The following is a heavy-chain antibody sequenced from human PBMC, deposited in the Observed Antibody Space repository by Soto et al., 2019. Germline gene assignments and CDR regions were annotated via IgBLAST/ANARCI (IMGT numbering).Heavy chain of an antibody. J-gene: IGHJ6*02. D-gene: IGHD2-15*01. CDR2: IYPGDSDT. CDR1: GYSFTSYW. CDR3: ARSIYCSGGSCYSPYYYYGMDV. V-gene: IGHV5-51*01. Sequence: GESLKISCKGSGYSFTSYWIGWVRQMPGKGLEWMGIIYPGDSDTRYSPSFQGQVTISADKSISTAYLQWSSLKASDTAMYYCARSIYCSGGSCYSPYYYYGMDVWGQGTTVTVYS.